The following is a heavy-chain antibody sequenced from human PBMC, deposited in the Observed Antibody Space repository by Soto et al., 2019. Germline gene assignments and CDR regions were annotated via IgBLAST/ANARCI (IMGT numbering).Heavy chain of an antibody. CDR1: GGSISSGGYY. J-gene: IGHJ4*02. CDR3: ASSYYYYDSSGYLIDY. CDR2: IYYSGST. V-gene: IGHV4-31*03. Sequence: SETLSLTCTVSGGSISSGGYYWSWIRQHPGKGLEWTGYIYYSGSTYYNPSLKSRVTISVDTSKNQFSLKLSSVTAADTAVYYCASSYYYYDSSGYLIDYWGQGTLVTVSS. D-gene: IGHD3-22*01.